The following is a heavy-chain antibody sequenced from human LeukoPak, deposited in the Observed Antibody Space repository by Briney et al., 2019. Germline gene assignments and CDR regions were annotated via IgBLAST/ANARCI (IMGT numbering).Heavy chain of an antibody. J-gene: IGHJ4*02. Sequence: PGGSLRLSCAASGFTFSSYTMTWVRQAPGKGLEWVSSISGNSNYIPYARSLKGRFTVSRGDYSLYLQMHSLRAEDTAVYYCARLVGNYASGKFDSWGQGTLVTVSS. CDR2: ISGNSNYI. D-gene: IGHD3-10*01. CDR1: GFTFSSYT. CDR3: ARLVGNYASGKFDS. V-gene: IGHV3-21*01.